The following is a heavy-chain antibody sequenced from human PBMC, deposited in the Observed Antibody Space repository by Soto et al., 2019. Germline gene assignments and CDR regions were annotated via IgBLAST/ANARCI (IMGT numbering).Heavy chain of an antibody. J-gene: IGHJ4*02. CDR1: GFTVSSNY. Sequence: GGSLRLSCAASGFTVSSNYMSWVHQAPGKGLEWVSVIYSGGSTYYADSVKGRFTISRDNSKNTLYLQMNSLRAEDTAVYYCARGISSGWSAYFDYWGQGTLVTVSS. V-gene: IGHV3-66*01. D-gene: IGHD6-19*01. CDR2: IYSGGST. CDR3: ARGISSGWSAYFDY.